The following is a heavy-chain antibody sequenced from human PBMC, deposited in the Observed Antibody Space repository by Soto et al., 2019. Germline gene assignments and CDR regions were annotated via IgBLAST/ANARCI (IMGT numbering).Heavy chain of an antibody. CDR2: LNPNSGNT. Sequence: QVQLVQSGAEVKKPGASVKVSCKASGYTFTSYDINWVRQATGQGLEWMGWLNPNSGNTGYAQKFQGRVTMTRNTSISTAYMELSSLRSEETAVYYCASIAAADHGGFWFDPWGKGTLVTVSS. CDR1: GYTFTSYD. J-gene: IGHJ5*02. V-gene: IGHV1-8*01. D-gene: IGHD6-13*01. CDR3: ASIAAADHGGFWFDP.